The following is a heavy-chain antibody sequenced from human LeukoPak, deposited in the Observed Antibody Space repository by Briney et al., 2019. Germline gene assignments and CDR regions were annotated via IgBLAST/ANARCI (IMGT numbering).Heavy chain of an antibody. V-gene: IGHV4-34*01. CDR2: INHSGST. CDR3: ARGWQQLARRGHFDY. D-gene: IGHD6-13*01. CDR1: GGSFSGYY. J-gene: IGHJ4*02. Sequence: SETLSLTCAVYGGSFSGYYWSWIRQPPGKGLEWIGEINHSGSTNYNPSLKSRVTISVDTSKNQFSLKLSSVTAADTAVYYCARGWQQLARRGHFDYWGQGTLVTVSS.